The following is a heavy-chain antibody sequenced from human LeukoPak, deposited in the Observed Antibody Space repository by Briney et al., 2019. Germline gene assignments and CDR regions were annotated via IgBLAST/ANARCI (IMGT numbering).Heavy chain of an antibody. D-gene: IGHD1-7*01. V-gene: IGHV4-34*01. J-gene: IGHJ6*02. CDR1: GGSFSGYY. Sequence: SETLSLTCAVYGGSFSGYYWSWIRQPPGKGLEWIGEINHSGGTNYNPSLKSRVTISVDTSKNQFSLKLSSVTAADTAVYYCARGFRITGTPVYGMDVWGQGTLVTVSS. CDR3: ARGFRITGTPVYGMDV. CDR2: INHSGGT.